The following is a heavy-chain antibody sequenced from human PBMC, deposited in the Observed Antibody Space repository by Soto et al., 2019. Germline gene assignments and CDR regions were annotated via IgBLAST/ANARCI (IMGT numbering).Heavy chain of an antibody. Sequence: QVQLVQSGAEVKKPGSSVKVSCKASGGTFSSYTISWVRQAPGQGLEWMGRIIPILGIANYAQKFQGRVRITADTSTSAAYMELSSLRSEDTAVYYCAVNPDPVLWFGESPSSWFDPWGQGTLGTVYS. CDR2: IIPILGIA. D-gene: IGHD3-10*01. V-gene: IGHV1-69*02. CDR3: AVNPDPVLWFGESPSSWFDP. CDR1: GGTFSSYT. J-gene: IGHJ5*02.